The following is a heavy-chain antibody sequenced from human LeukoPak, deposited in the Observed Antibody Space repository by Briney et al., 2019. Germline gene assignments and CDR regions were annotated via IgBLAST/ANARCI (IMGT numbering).Heavy chain of an antibody. CDR2: IHPNSGGT. V-gene: IGHV1-2*02. D-gene: IGHD3-10*01. Sequence: GASVKVSCKTTGYTFTGHYIYWVRQAPGQGLEWMGWIHPNSGGTSYAQDFKGRVTMTRDTSITTAYMELSRLRSDDTAVYYCARSHYYGSGSRDYYFDYWGQGTLVTVSS. CDR3: ARSHYYGSGSRDYYFDY. CDR1: GYTFTGHY. J-gene: IGHJ4*02.